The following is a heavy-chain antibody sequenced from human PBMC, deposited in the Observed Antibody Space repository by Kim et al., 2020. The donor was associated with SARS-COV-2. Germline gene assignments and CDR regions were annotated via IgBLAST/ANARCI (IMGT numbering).Heavy chain of an antibody. D-gene: IGHD6-19*01. V-gene: IGHV1-46*01. J-gene: IGHJ4*02. CDR1: GYTFTSYY. CDR2: INPSGGST. Sequence: ASVKVSCKASGYTFTSYYMHWVRQAPGQGLEWMGIINPSGGSTSYAQKFQGRVTMTRDTSTSTVYMELSSLRSEDTAVYYCAGIAVAGVPFDYWGQGTLVTVSS. CDR3: AGIAVAGVPFDY.